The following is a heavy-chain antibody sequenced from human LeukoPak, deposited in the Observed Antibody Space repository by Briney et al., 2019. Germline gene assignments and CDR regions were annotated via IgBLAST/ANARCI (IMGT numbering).Heavy chain of an antibody. V-gene: IGHV1-24*01. D-gene: IGHD6-13*01. CDR1: GYTLTELS. J-gene: IGHJ6*02. Sequence: ASVKVSCKVSGYTLTELSMHWVRQAPGKGLEWMGGFDPEDGETIYAQKFQGRVTITRDTSASTAYMELSSLRSEDTAVYYCARDGVYKNYYYYYGMDVWGQGTTVTVSS. CDR2: FDPEDGET. CDR3: ARDGVYKNYYYYYGMDV.